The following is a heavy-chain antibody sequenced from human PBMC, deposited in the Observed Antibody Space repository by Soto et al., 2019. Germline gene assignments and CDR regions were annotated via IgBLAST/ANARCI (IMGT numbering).Heavy chain of an antibody. CDR3: AKDLRTPGPFYYDSSGYLPRDS. V-gene: IGHV3-30*18. CDR1: GFTFSSYG. D-gene: IGHD3-22*01. J-gene: IGHJ4*02. Sequence: QVQLVESGGGVVQPGRSLRLSCAASGFTFSSYGMHWVRQAPGKGLEWVAVILYDGINKYYTDSVKGRFTISRDNSKNTLFLQMNSLRADDTAVYYCAKDLRTPGPFYYDSSGYLPRDSWGQGTLVTVSS. CDR2: ILYDGINK.